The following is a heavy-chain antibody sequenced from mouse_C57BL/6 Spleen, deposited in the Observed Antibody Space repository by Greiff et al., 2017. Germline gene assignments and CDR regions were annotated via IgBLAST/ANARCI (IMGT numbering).Heavy chain of an antibody. CDR3: ALTTVVATDAMDY. Sequence: QVQLQQPGAELVKPGASVKLSCKASGYTFTSYWMHWVKQRPGQGLEWIGMIHPNSGSTNYNEKFKSKATLTVDKSSSTAYMQLSSLTSEDSAVYYCALTTVVATDAMDYWGQGTSVTVSS. D-gene: IGHD1-1*01. J-gene: IGHJ4*01. CDR1: GYTFTSYW. V-gene: IGHV1-64*01. CDR2: IHPNSGST.